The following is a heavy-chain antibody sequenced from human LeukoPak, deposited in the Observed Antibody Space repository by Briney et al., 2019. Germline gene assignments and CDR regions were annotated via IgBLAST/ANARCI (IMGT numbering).Heavy chain of an antibody. J-gene: IGHJ5*02. Sequence: GGSLRLSCAASGFAFGDYYMSWLRQAPGKGLEWVSYISSSGSATLYADSVKRRFTISRDNATNALYLQMNSLRAEDTAVYYCARDLAAAGTGWFDPWGQGTLVTVSS. CDR2: ISSSGSAT. V-gene: IGHV3-11*04. CDR1: GFAFGDYY. D-gene: IGHD6-13*01. CDR3: ARDLAAAGTGWFDP.